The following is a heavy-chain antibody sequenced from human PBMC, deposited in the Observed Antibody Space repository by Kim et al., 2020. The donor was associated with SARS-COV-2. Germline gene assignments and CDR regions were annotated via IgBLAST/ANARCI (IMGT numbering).Heavy chain of an antibody. CDR3: ASPRDVDTAMVAFDY. D-gene: IGHD5-18*01. CDR2: ISYDGSNK. V-gene: IGHV3-30*04. CDR1: GFTFSSYA. Sequence: GGSLRLSCAASGFTFSSYAMHWVRQAPGKGLEWVAVISYDGSNKYYADSVKGRFTISRDNSKNTLYLQMNSLRAEDTAVYYCASPRDVDTAMVAFDYWG. J-gene: IGHJ4*01.